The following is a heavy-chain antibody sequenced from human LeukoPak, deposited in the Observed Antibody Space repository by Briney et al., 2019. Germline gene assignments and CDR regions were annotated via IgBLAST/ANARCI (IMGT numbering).Heavy chain of an antibody. CDR3: ARATRLEWLFRAYYFDY. V-gene: IGHV4-34*01. J-gene: IGHJ4*02. CDR1: GGSFSGYY. CDR2: INHSGST. Sequence: SETLSLTCAVYGGSFSGYYWSWIRQPPGKGLEWIGEINHSGSTNYNPSLKSRVTISVDTSKNQFSLKLSSVTAADTAVYYCARATRLEWLFRAYYFDYWGQGTLVTVSS. D-gene: IGHD3-3*01.